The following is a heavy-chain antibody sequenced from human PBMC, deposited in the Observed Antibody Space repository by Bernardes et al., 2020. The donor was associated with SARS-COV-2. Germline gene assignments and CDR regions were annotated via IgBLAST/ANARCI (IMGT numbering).Heavy chain of an antibody. V-gene: IGHV3-7*03. CDR3: ARDLDRSGGSCYSYGMDV. D-gene: IGHD2-15*01. CDR2: IKQDGSEK. Sequence: GGSLRLSRAASGFTFSSYWMSWVRQAPGKGLEWLANIKQDGSEKYYVDSVTGRFTISRDNAKNSLYLQMNSLRAEDTAVYYCARDLDRSGGSCYSYGMDVWGQGTTVTVS. CDR1: GFTFSSYW. J-gene: IGHJ6*02.